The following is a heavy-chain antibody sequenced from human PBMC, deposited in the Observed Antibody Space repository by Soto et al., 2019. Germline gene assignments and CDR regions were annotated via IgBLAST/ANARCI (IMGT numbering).Heavy chain of an antibody. CDR3: ARGSRSGFDFDY. J-gene: IGHJ4*02. V-gene: IGHV3-66*01. CDR1: GFSVSTSH. CDR2: IYSGGAT. D-gene: IGHD3-3*01. Sequence: GGSLRLSCAAAGFSVSTSHISWVRQAPGKGLEWVSVIYSGGATHYAVSVKGRLIISRDKSKNTLYLQMNSLRAEDTAVYYCARGSRSGFDFDYWGQGTLVTVSS.